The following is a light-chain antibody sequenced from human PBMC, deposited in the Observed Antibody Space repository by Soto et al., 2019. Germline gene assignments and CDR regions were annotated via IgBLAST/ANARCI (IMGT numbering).Light chain of an antibody. Sequence: DIQMTQSPSSVSASVGDRVTITYRASQGISSWLAWYQRKPGKAPKLLIYAASSLQSGVPSRFSGSGSGTDFTLPISSLQTEDFATYYCQQANSFPLTFGPGTKVDIK. V-gene: IGKV1-12*01. CDR3: QQANSFPLT. J-gene: IGKJ3*01. CDR2: AAS. CDR1: QGISSW.